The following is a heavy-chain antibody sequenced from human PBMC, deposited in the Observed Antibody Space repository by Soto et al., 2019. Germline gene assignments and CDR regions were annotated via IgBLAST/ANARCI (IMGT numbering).Heavy chain of an antibody. CDR1: GFMFNAYG. D-gene: IGHD1-1*01. J-gene: IGHJ3*02. CDR2: ISFDGSNQ. V-gene: IGHV3-30*18. CDR3: VKAGTMSGTGTTPRSFDI. Sequence: VQVVESGGGVVQPGRSLRLSCAASGFMFNAYGMHWVRQAPGNGLEWVAVISFDGSNQYYADSVKGRFTISRDNSKNTLYLQMHNLRPEDTAVYFCVKAGTMSGTGTTPRSFDIWGRGTMVTVSS.